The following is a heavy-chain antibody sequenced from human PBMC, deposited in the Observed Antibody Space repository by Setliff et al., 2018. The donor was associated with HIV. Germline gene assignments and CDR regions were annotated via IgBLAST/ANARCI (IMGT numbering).Heavy chain of an antibody. D-gene: IGHD6-25*01. CDR1: GGSISGYY. CDR3: ARGLQRKNGLHSYYYYMDI. CDR2: IYTSGST. V-gene: IGHV4-4*07. Sequence: SETLSLTCAVSGGSISGYYWNWIRQSAGKGLEWIGRIYTSGSTRYNPSFESRVTLSVDTSKNQVSLKVNYVTAADTALYFCARGLQRKNGLHSYYYYMDIWGKGTTVTVSS. J-gene: IGHJ6*03.